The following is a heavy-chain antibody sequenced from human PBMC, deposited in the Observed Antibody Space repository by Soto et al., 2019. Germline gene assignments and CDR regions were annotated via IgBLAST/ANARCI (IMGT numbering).Heavy chain of an antibody. CDR2: INWNSGKV. CDR3: AKAGCSDANCHFWALES. D-gene: IGHD6-19*01. CDR1: GFKFEDYA. Sequence: EMQLVESGGGLVPPGRSLRLSCAGFGFKFEDYAMHWVRQVPGKGLEWVSYINWNSGKVKYADSVKGRFTISRDNAKNSLYLHMTSLKSADTALYYCAKAGCSDANCHFWALESWVQGTLVSVSS. V-gene: IGHV3-9*01. J-gene: IGHJ4*02.